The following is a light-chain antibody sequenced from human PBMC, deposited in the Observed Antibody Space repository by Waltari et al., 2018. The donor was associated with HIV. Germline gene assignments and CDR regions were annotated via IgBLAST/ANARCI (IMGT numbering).Light chain of an antibody. CDR2: GAS. V-gene: IGKV3-11*01. Sequence: EIVLTQSPATLSLSPGERATLSCRASQSVGNYLAWYQQKPGQAPMLLMYGASSRATGIPARFSGSGSVTDFTLTISSLEPGDFGVYYCQQRSNWPISFGQGTRLEIK. J-gene: IGKJ5*01. CDR3: QQRSNWPIS. CDR1: QSVGNY.